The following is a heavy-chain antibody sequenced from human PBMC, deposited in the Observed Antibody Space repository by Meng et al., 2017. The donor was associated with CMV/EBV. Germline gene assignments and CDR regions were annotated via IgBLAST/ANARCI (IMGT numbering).Heavy chain of an antibody. CDR3: ARVAGPFGVVTSQLNWFDP. CDR2: INSDGSST. D-gene: IGHD3-3*01. J-gene: IGHJ5*02. Sequence: GESLKISCAASGFTFSSHWMHWVRQAPGKGLVWVSRINSDGSSTSYADSVKGRFTISRDNAKNTLYLQMNSLRAEDTAVYYCARVAGPFGVVTSQLNWFDPWGQGTLVTVSS. V-gene: IGHV3-74*01. CDR1: GFTFSSHW.